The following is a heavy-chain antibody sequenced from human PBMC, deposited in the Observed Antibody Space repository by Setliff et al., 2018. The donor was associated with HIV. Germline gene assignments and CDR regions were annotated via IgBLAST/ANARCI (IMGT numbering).Heavy chain of an antibody. J-gene: IGHJ4*02. Sequence: SETLSLTCDVSGYSISRGYYWGWIRQPTGKGLEWIVSIYHSGSTYYNPSLKSRVTISVDTSKNQFSLKLSSVPAADTALYYCSRPGKAYDSSGYLGYWFQVTLFTVSS. CDR3: SRPGKAYDSSGYLGY. D-gene: IGHD3-22*01. CDR1: GYSISRGYY. CDR2: IYHSGST. V-gene: IGHV4-38-2*01.